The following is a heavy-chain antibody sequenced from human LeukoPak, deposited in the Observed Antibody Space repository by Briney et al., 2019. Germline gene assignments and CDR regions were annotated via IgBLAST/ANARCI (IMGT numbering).Heavy chain of an antibody. CDR2: INSDGSST. CDR1: GFTFSSYW. V-gene: IGHV3-74*01. D-gene: IGHD3-16*01. Sequence: GGSLRLSCAASGFTFSSYWMHWVRQAPGKGLVWVSRINSDGSSTSYADSVKGRFTISRDNAKNTLYLQMNSLRAEDTAVYYCARDLLPLRYYYYYYGMDVWGQGTPVTVSS. J-gene: IGHJ6*02. CDR3: ARDLLPLRYYYYYYGMDV.